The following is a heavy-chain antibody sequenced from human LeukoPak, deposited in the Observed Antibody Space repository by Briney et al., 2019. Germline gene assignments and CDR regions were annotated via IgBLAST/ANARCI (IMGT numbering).Heavy chain of an antibody. J-gene: IGHJ4*02. V-gene: IGHV1-18*01. CDR2: NIAYNGNT. CDR3: ARYSSSWYLYDY. Sequence: GASVKVSCKASGYTFTTYGMTWVRQAPGQGLQWMGNIAYNGNTYYAENLQGRVTMTTDSSTNTAYMELRNLRSDDTAVYYCARYSSSWYLYDYWGQGTLVTVSS. D-gene: IGHD6-13*01. CDR1: GYTFTTYG.